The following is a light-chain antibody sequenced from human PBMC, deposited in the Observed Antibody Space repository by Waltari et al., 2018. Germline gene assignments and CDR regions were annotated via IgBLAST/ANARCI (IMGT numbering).Light chain of an antibody. V-gene: IGKV4-1*01. J-gene: IGKJ3*01. CDR1: QSVSVSSNNKAY. CDR3: QQYYSTPRT. CDR2: WAS. Sequence: DIVITKSPDSLAVSLVERATITCKSSQSVSVSSNNKAYLAWYQQKPRQPPKLLIYWASTRESGVPDRFSGSGSGTDFTLTISSLQAEDVAVYYCQQYYSTPRTFGPGTKVDIK.